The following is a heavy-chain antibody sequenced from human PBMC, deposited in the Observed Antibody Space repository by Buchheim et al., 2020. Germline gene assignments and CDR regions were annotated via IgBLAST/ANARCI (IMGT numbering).Heavy chain of an antibody. Sequence: QVQLVQSGAEVKKPGASVKVSCKASGYTFTSYYMHWVRQAPGQGLEWMGIINPSGGSPSYAQKFQGRVTMTRATSTSTVYMELSSLRSEDTAVYYCARDSSYCSGDSCYRRRRGYFDYWGQGTL. CDR1: GYTFTSYY. V-gene: IGHV1-46*01. J-gene: IGHJ4*02. CDR2: INPSGGSP. D-gene: IGHD2-15*01. CDR3: ARDSSYCSGDSCYRRRRGYFDY.